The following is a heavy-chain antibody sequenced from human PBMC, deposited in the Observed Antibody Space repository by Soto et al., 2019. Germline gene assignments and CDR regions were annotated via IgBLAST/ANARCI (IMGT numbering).Heavy chain of an antibody. CDR1: GGTFSSYA. CDR3: ARDVVNYYDSSGSFDY. Sequence: SVKVSCKASGGTFSSYAISWVRQAPGQGLEWMGGIIPIFGTANYAQKFQGRVTITADESTSTAYMELSSLRSEDTAVYYCARDVVNYYDSSGSFDYWGQGTLVTVSS. V-gene: IGHV1-69*13. J-gene: IGHJ4*02. D-gene: IGHD3-22*01. CDR2: IIPIFGTA.